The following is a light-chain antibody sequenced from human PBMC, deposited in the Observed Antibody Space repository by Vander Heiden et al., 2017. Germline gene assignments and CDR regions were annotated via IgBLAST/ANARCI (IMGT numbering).Light chain of an antibody. CDR2: GAS. V-gene: IGKV1-13*02. CDR3: QQFNSYPIT. J-gene: IGKJ5*01. Sequence: SQFTQSPSSLSASVGDRVTHTCLASQGITRSLAWYQQKPGTATQLLIYGASTLESGVPSRFSGSASGTDYTLSISSLQPEDVATYYCQQFNSYPITFGQGTRLEIK. CDR1: QGITRS.